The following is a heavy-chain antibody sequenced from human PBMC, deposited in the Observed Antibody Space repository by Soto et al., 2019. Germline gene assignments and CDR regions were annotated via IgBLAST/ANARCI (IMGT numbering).Heavy chain of an antibody. Sequence: EVQVLESGGGLVQPGGSLRLSCAASGFTFIDYAMNWVRQAPGKGLEWVSTISGSGGSTYYVDSVRGRFTIARDNSKNKLYLQMNSLRAEDTAVYYCEKDGKHSNGSWAAFDIWGQGTVVTVS. CDR2: ISGSGGST. J-gene: IGHJ3*02. V-gene: IGHV3-23*01. D-gene: IGHD6-19*01. CDR3: EKDGKHSNGSWAAFDI. CDR1: GFTFIDYA.